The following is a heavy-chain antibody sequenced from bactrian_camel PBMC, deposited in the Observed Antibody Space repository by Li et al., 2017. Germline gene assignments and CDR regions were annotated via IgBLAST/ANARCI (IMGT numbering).Heavy chain of an antibody. J-gene: IGHJ6*01. V-gene: IGHV3S19*01. D-gene: IGHD4*01. CDR3: AAGGADYYSDYARREVFGY. CDR2: IYTRGDST. Sequence: VQLVESGGGSVQAGGSLRLSCAASGYPYTMAWFRQAPGKGLEWVSSIYTRGDSTYYADSVKGRFTISKDNAKNTLYLQMNSLKPEDTAVYYCAAGGADYYSDYARREVFGYWGQGTQVTVS. CDR1: GYPYT.